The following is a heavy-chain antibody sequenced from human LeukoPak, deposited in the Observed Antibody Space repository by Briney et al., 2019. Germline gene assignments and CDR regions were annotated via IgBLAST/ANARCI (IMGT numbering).Heavy chain of an antibody. V-gene: IGHV3-48*03. CDR3: ARPVVLGAYLRGAYFFDS. D-gene: IGHD3-16*01. CDR1: GFTLSSYE. CDR2: ISSRGSTI. Sequence: GGSLRLSCAASGFTLSSYEMNWVRQAPGKGPEWVSYISSRGSTIYYADPVKGRFTISRDNAKNSLYLQMNSLRVEDTAVYYCARPVVLGAYLRGAYFFDSWGEGTLVTVSS. J-gene: IGHJ4*02.